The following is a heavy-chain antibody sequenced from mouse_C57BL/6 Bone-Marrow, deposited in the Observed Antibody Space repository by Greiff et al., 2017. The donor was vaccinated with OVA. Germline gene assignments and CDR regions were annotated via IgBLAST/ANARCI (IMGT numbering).Heavy chain of an antibody. V-gene: IGHV1-26*01. D-gene: IGHD2-4*01. CDR3: ARFYDYDGGFAY. J-gene: IGHJ3*01. CDR2: INPNNGGT. Sequence: VQLQQSGTELVKPGASVKISCKASGYTFTDYYMNWVKQSHGKSLEWIGDINPNNGGTSYNQKFKGKATLTVDKSSSTAYMELRSLTSEDSAVYYCARFYDYDGGFAYWGQGTLVTVSA. CDR1: GYTFTDYY.